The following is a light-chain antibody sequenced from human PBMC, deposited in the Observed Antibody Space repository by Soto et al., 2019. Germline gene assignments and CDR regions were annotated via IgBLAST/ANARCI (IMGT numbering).Light chain of an antibody. Sequence: EIVLTQSPFTLSLSPGERATLSCRASQTVNSSLVWYQHKPGQAPRLLIYHTSNRATGIPARFSGSGSGTDFTLTISSLEPEDFAVYYCHQRQSWPRTFGQGTKVDIK. J-gene: IGKJ1*01. CDR2: HTS. CDR1: QTVNSS. V-gene: IGKV3-11*01. CDR3: HQRQSWPRT.